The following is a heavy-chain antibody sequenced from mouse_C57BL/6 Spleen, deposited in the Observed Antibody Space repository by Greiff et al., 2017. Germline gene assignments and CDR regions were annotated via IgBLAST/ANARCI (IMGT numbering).Heavy chain of an antibody. CDR1: GYTFTDYY. CDR2: IYPGSGNT. J-gene: IGHJ2*01. V-gene: IGHV1-76*01. CDR3: ARGAGHFDY. Sequence: HVQLKQSGAELVRPGASVKLSCKASGYTFTDYYINWVKQRPGQGLEWIARIYPGSGNTYYNEKFKGKATLTAEKSSSTAYMQLSSLTSEDSAVYFCARGAGHFDYWGQGTTLTVSS. D-gene: IGHD3-3*01.